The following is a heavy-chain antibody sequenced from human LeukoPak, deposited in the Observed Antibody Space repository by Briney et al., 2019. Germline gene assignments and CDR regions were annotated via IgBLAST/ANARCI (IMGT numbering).Heavy chain of an antibody. CDR2: ISGYNGNT. CDR1: GYTFSGYY. Sequence: ASVKVSCKASGYTFSGYYINWVRQAPGQGLEWMGWISGYNGNTNYAEKLQGRFTMTTDTSTSTAYMELRSLRSDDTAVYYCAREGYCSGTSCDKPFDYWGQGTLVTVAS. J-gene: IGHJ4*02. D-gene: IGHD2-2*01. V-gene: IGHV1-18*04. CDR3: AREGYCSGTSCDKPFDY.